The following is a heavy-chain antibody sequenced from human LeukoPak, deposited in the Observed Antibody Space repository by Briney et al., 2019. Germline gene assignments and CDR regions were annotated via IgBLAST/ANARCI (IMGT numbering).Heavy chain of an antibody. CDR3: AREGSNSSGFHGGMDV. CDR2: IYSGGST. CDR1: GFTFSSSA. V-gene: IGHV3-66*01. J-gene: IGHJ6*02. Sequence: GGSLRLSCAASGFTFSSSAMNWVRQAPGKGLEWVSVIYSGGSTYYADSVKGRFTISRDNSKNTLYLQMNSLRAEDTAVYYCAREGSNSSGFHGGMDVWGQGTTVTVSS. D-gene: IGHD3-22*01.